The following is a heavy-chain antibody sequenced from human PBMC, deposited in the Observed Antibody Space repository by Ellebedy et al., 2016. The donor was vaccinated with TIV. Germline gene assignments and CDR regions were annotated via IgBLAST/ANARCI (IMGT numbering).Heavy chain of an antibody. CDR2: ISSSSSYT. Sequence: PGGSLRLSCAASGFTFSDYYMSWIRQAPGKGLEWVSYISSSSSYTNYADSVKGRLTISRDNAKNSLYLQMNSLRAEDTAVYYCARGSPTIFGVVTPFDYWGQGTLVTVSS. J-gene: IGHJ4*02. D-gene: IGHD3-3*01. V-gene: IGHV3-11*06. CDR3: ARGSPTIFGVVTPFDY. CDR1: GFTFSDYY.